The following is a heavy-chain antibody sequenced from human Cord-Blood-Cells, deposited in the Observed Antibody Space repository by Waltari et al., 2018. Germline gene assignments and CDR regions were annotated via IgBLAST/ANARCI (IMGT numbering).Heavy chain of an antibody. Sequence: EVQLVESGGGLIQPGGSLRLSCAASGFTVSSNYMSWVRQAPGKGLEWVSVIYSGGSTYYADSVKGRFAISRDNSKNTLYLQMNSLRAEDTAVYYCARDRDSSSWYDYWGQGTLVTVSS. J-gene: IGHJ4*02. CDR2: IYSGGST. CDR1: GFTVSSNY. D-gene: IGHD6-13*01. CDR3: ARDRDSSSWYDY. V-gene: IGHV3-53*01.